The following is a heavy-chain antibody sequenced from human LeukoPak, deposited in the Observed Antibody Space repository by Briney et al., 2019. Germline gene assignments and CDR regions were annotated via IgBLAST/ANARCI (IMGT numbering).Heavy chain of an antibody. D-gene: IGHD1-1*01. Sequence: SETLSLTCTVSGDSVTSGSYYWSWIRQPPGKGLEYIGCFYYRGSTKYNPSLKSRVAISVDTSKNQFSLRLSSVTAADTAVYYCARGGLQLPDHWGQGTLVTVSS. CDR2: FYYRGST. V-gene: IGHV4-61*01. J-gene: IGHJ4*02. CDR3: ARGGLQLPDH. CDR1: GDSVTSGSYY.